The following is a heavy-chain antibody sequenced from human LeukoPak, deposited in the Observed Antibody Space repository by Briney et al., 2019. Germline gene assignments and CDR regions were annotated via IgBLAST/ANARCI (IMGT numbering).Heavy chain of an antibody. V-gene: IGHV3-23*01. D-gene: IGHD3-10*01. Sequence: EGSLRLSCAASGFTFSSYAMSWVRQAPGKGLEWVSAISGSGGSTYYADSVKGRFTISRDNSKNTLYLQMNSLRAEDTAVYYCAKGYQNYGSGSYYNDWYFDYWGQGTLVTVSS. CDR1: GFTFSSYA. CDR2: ISGSGGST. J-gene: IGHJ4*02. CDR3: AKGYQNYGSGSYYNDWYFDY.